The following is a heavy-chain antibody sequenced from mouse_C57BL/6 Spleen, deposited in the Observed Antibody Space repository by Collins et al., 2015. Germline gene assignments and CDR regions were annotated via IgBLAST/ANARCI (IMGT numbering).Heavy chain of an antibody. CDR3: AGGNYYFDY. CDR2: ISSGGSYT. J-gene: IGHJ2*01. CDR1: GFTFSSYG. V-gene: IGHV5-6*02. Sequence: EVKLVESGGDLVKPGGSLKLSCAASGFTFSSYGMSWVRQTPDKRLEWVATISSGGSYTYYPDSVKGRFTISRDNAKNTLYLQMSSLKSEDTAMYYCAGGNYYFDYWGQGTTLTVSS. D-gene: IGHD2-1*01.